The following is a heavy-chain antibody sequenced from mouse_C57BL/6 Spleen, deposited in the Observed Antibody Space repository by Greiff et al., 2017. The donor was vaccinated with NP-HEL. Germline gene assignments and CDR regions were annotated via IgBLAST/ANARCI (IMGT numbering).Heavy chain of an antibody. Sequence: VQLQQSGAELVRPGASVKLSCTASGFNIKDDYMHWVKQRPEQGLEWIGWIDPENGDTEYASKFQGKATITADTSSNTAYLQLSSLTSEDTAVYYCTSGQTPHWYFDVWGTGTTVTVSS. CDR1: GFNIKDDY. CDR3: TSGQTPHWYFDV. V-gene: IGHV14-4*01. J-gene: IGHJ1*03. CDR2: IDPENGDT.